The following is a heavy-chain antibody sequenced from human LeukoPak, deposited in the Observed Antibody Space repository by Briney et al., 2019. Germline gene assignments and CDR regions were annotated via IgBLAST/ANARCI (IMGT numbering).Heavy chain of an antibody. D-gene: IGHD3-3*01. J-gene: IGHJ5*02. CDR1: GFTFSSYS. CDR3: ARERRFLEWLQVFDP. Sequence: GGSLRLSCAASGFTFSSYSMNWVRQAPGKGREWVSYISSSNSTIYYADSVKGRFTISRDNAKNSLYLQMNSLRAEDTAVYYCARERRFLEWLQVFDPWGQGTLVTVSS. CDR2: ISSSNSTI. V-gene: IGHV3-48*01.